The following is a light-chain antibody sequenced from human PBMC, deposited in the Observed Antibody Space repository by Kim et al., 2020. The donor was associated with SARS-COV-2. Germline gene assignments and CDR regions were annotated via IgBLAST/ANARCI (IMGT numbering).Light chain of an antibody. J-gene: IGLJ2*01. V-gene: IGLV1-44*01. CDR1: SSNIGRNT. Sequence: GQRLTISGSGSSSNIGRNTVNWYQQVPGTAPKLLIHNTNQRPSGVPDRFSGSKSGTSASLAISGLQSEDEADYYCASWGDSLSPVVFGGGTQLTVL. CDR3: ASWGDSLSPVV. CDR2: NTN.